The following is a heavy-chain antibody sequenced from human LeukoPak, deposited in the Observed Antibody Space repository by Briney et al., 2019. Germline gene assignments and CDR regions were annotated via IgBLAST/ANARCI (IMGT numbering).Heavy chain of an antibody. V-gene: IGHV4-59*01. CDR1: GGSISSYY. D-gene: IGHD2-15*01. J-gene: IGHJ6*02. Sequence: SETLSLTCTVSGGSISSYYWSWIRQPPGKGLEWIGYIYYSGSTNYNPSLKSRVTISVDTSKNQFSLKLSSVTAADTAVYYCARDCGSCYSDYYYYGMDVWGQGTTVTVSS. CDR2: IYYSGST. CDR3: ARDCGSCYSDYYYYGMDV.